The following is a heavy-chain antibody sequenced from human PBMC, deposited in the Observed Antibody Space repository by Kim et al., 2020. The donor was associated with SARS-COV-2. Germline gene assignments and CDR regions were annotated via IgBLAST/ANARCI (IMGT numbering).Heavy chain of an antibody. J-gene: IGHJ6*02. V-gene: IGHV3-33*01. CDR2: IWYDGSNK. CDR3: ARDRLSRLMITFGGVIDYGMDV. Sequence: GGSLRLSCAASGFTFSIYGMHWVRQAPGKGLEWVAVIWYDGSNKYYADSVKGRFTISRDNSKNTLYLQMNSLRAEDTAVYYCARDRLSRLMITFGGVIDYGMDVWGQGTTVTVSS. D-gene: IGHD3-16*02. CDR1: GFTFSIYG.